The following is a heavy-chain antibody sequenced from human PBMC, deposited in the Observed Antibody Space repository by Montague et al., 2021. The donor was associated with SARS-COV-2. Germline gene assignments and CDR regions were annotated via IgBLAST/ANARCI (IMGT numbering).Heavy chain of an antibody. D-gene: IGHD1-26*01. V-gene: IGHV4-39*07. J-gene: IGHJ4*02. CDR1: GGSIGSTSYY. CDR3: ARVPDSGTYWSGGY. CDR2: IYHSGSA. Sequence: SETLSLTCTISGGSIGSTSYYWGWVRQPPGKGLEWIGSIYHSGSAYYNPSLKSRVTISIGTSKNQFSLKLSSVTAADTAVYYCARVPDSGTYWSGGYWGQGTLVTVSS.